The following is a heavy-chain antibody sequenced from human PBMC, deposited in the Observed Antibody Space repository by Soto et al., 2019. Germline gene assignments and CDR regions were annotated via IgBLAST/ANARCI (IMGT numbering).Heavy chain of an antibody. J-gene: IGHJ4*02. CDR2: ITGDGSAT. Sequence: EVQLLESGGGLVQPGGSLRLSCAASGFTFSTYWKHWVRQAPGKGLVWVSRITGDGSATIYADSVKGRFTISRDNAKNTLYLQMSTLRAEDTAVYYCSRPVPGTNAFDSWGQGILVTVSS. CDR3: SRPVPGTNAFDS. CDR1: GFTFSTYW. V-gene: IGHV3-74*01. D-gene: IGHD6-19*01.